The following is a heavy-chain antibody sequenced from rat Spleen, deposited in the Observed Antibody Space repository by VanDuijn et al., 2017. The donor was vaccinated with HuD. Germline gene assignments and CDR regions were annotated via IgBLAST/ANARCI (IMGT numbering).Heavy chain of an antibody. D-gene: IGHD1-2*01. V-gene: IGHV5-25*01. CDR3: ARPCSRRYVMDA. Sequence: EVQLVESGGGLVQPGRSLKLSCAASGFTFSNYDMAWVRQAPTKGLEWVASISPSGGSTYYRDSVKGRFTVSRDNAKSTLYLQMDSLRSEDTATYYCARPCSRRYVMDAWGRGASVTVSS. CDR1: GFTFSNYD. CDR2: ISPSGGST. J-gene: IGHJ4*01.